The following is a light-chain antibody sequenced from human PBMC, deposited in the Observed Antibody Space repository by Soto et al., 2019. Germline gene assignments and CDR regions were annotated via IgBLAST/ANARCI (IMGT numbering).Light chain of an antibody. CDR2: DNN. CDR3: GTWDSSRSAVV. J-gene: IGLJ2*01. Sequence: QSVLTQPPSVSAAPGQKVTISCSGSTSNIGNNYVSWYQQLPGTAPKLLIYDNNKRPSGIPDRFSGSKFGTSATLGITGLQTGDEADYYCGTWDSSRSAVVFGGGTQLTVL. V-gene: IGLV1-51*01. CDR1: TSNIGNNY.